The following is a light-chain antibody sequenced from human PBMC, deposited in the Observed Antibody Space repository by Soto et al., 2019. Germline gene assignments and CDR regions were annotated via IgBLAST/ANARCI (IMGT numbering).Light chain of an antibody. CDR1: QNINKW. CDR2: EAS. CDR3: QQYKSYSLYS. J-gene: IGKJ2*03. Sequence: DIQVTQFPSTLSASVGDRVTITCRASQNINKWLAWYQQKPGTAPKLLIYEASILENGAPSRFSSSGSGTEFTLTIRSLQPDDFGTYYCQQYKSYSLYSFGQGTALEI. V-gene: IGKV1-5*03.